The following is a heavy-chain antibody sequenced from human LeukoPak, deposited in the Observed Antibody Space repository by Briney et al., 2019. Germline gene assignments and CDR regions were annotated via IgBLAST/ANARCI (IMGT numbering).Heavy chain of an antibody. CDR3: ARGNYYVSSGYYYNWFDP. Sequence: ASVKVSCKASGFTFTVYYMHWVRQAPGQGLEWMGWINPNSGGTKYAQKFQGRVTMTRDTSISTAYMELSRLRSDDTAVYYRARGNYYVSSGYYYNWFDPWGQGTLVTVSS. CDR2: INPNSGGT. V-gene: IGHV1-2*02. D-gene: IGHD3-22*01. J-gene: IGHJ5*02. CDR1: GFTFTVYY.